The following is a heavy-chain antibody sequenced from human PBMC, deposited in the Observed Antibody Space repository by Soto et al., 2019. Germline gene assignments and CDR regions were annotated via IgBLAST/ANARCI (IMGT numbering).Heavy chain of an antibody. J-gene: IGHJ4*02. CDR2: SKGEADGGTT. CDR1: GFTFSNAW. V-gene: IGHV3-15*01. CDR3: TTGLSNGYYNFDY. Sequence: HLVESGGGLVKPGGSLRLSCAASGFTFSNAWMSWVRQAPGKGLEWVGRSKGEADGGTTDYAAPVKGRITISRDHSKDTLYLHMNSLKTEDTAVYYCTTGLSNGYYNFDYWGQGTPVTVSS. D-gene: IGHD3-22*01.